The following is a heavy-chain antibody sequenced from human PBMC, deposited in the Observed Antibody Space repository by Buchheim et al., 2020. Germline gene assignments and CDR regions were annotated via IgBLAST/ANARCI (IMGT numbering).Heavy chain of an antibody. CDR3: ADDDY. Sequence: QVQLVESGGGVVQPGRSLRLSCAASGFTFSSYAMHWVRQAPGKGLEGVAVISYDGSNTYYEDSVKGRFTISRDNSKNKLYLQMNSRRAEDTAVYYCADDDYWGEGTL. CDR1: GFTFSSYA. CDR2: ISYDGSNT. J-gene: IGHJ4*02. V-gene: IGHV3-30*04.